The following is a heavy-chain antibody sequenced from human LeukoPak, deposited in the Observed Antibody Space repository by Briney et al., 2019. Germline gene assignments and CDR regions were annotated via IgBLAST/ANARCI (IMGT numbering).Heavy chain of an antibody. V-gene: IGHV4-61*02. D-gene: IGHD3-3*01. J-gene: IGHJ4*02. Sequence: SQTLFLTCTVSGGSISSGSYYWSWIRQPAGKGLEWIGRIYTSGSTNYNPSLKSRVTISVDTSKNQFSLKLSSVTAADTAVYYCAMPGFWRGLYYFDYWGQGTLVTVSS. CDR3: AMPGFWRGLYYFDY. CDR2: IYTSGST. CDR1: GGSISSGSYY.